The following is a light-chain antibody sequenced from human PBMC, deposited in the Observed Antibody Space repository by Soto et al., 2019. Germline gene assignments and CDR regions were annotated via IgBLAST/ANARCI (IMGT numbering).Light chain of an antibody. CDR3: QQYGSSPRWT. J-gene: IGKJ1*01. CDR1: QSVSSSY. CDR2: GAS. V-gene: IGKV3-20*01. Sequence: EIVLTQSPGTLSLSPGERATLSCRASQSVSSSYLGWYQQKPGQAPRLLIYGASSRATGIPDRFSGSGSGTYFTLTISRLEPEDVAVDYCQQYGSSPRWTFGQGTKVEIK.